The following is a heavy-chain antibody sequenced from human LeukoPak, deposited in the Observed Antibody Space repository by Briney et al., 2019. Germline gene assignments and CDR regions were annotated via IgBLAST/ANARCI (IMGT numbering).Heavy chain of an antibody. V-gene: IGHV4-39*07. CDR3: ARRRRYSSSWYGLDNWFDP. CDR1: RGSISNSNYF. D-gene: IGHD6-13*01. Sequence: SETLSLTCSVSRGSISNSNYFWGWIRQPPGKGLEWIGSIFYSGSTNYNPSLKSRVTISVDTSKNQFSLKLSSVTAADTAVYYCARRRRYSSSWYGLDNWFDPWGQGTLVTVSS. J-gene: IGHJ5*02. CDR2: IFYSGST.